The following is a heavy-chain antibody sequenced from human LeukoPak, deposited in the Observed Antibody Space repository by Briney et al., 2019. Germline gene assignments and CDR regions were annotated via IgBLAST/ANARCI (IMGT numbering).Heavy chain of an antibody. J-gene: IGHJ5*02. V-gene: IGHV4-59*01. CDR2: IYYSGST. Sequence: SETLSLTCTVSGGSISSYYWSWIRQPPGKGLEWIGYIYYSGSTNYNPSLKSRVTISVDTSKNQFSLKLSSVTATDTAVYYCARDKGYSSGWYPPWFDPWGQGTLVTVSS. CDR3: ARDKGYSSGWYPPWFDP. D-gene: IGHD6-19*01. CDR1: GGSISSYY.